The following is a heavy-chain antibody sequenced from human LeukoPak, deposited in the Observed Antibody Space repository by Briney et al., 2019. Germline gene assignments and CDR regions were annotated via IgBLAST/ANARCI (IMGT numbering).Heavy chain of an antibody. J-gene: IGHJ4*02. D-gene: IGHD3-10*01. V-gene: IGHV1-69*01. CDR1: GGTFSSYA. Sequence: GASVKVSCKASGGTFSSYAISWVRQAPGQGLEWMGGIIPIFGTANYAQKFQGRVTITADESTSTAYMELSRLRSDDTAMYYCARYYIEGRCFDYWGQGTLVTVSS. CDR2: IIPIFGTA. CDR3: ARYYIEGRCFDY.